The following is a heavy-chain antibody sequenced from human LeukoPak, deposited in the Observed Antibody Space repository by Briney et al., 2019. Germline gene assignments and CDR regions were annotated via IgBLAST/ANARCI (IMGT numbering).Heavy chain of an antibody. CDR2: IYTTGST. D-gene: IGHD2-15*01. CDR3: ARGRYCSADICSGGDAFDI. Sequence: PSETLSLTCTVSGGSISSHYWTWIRQPAGKGLEWIGRIYTTGSTNYNPSLNSRVTMSVDTSKNQFSLKLSSVTAADTAVYYCARGRYCSADICSGGDAFDIWGQGTLVTVSS. V-gene: IGHV4-4*07. CDR1: GGSISSHY. J-gene: IGHJ3*02.